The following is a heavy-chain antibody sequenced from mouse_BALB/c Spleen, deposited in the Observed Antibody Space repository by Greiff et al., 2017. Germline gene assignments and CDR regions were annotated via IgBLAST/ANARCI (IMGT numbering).Heavy chain of an antibody. CDR3: ARGWGLYDYDYIDY. D-gene: IGHD2-4*01. Sequence: VQLKESGPSLVKPSQTLSLTCSVTGDSITSGYWNWIRKFPGNKLEYMGYISYSGSTYYNPTLKSRISITRDTSKNQYYLQLNSVTTEDTATYYCARGWGLYDYDYIDYWGQGTTLTVSS. CDR1: GDSITSGY. CDR2: ISYSGST. J-gene: IGHJ2*01. V-gene: IGHV3-8*02.